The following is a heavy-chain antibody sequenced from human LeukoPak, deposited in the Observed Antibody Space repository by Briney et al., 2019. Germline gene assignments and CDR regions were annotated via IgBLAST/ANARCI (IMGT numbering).Heavy chain of an antibody. CDR2: IYHSGST. Sequence: SQTLSLTCAVSGGSISSGGYSWSWIRQPPGKGLEWIGYIYHSGSTYYNPSLKSRVTISVDRSKNQFSLKLSSVTAADTAVYYCARGVVVVPAARKDAFDIWGQGTMVTVSS. J-gene: IGHJ3*02. CDR3: ARGVVVVPAARKDAFDI. V-gene: IGHV4-30-2*01. D-gene: IGHD2-2*01. CDR1: GGSISSGGYS.